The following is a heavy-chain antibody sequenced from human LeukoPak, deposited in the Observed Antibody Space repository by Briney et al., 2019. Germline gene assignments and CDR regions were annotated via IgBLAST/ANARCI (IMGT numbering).Heavy chain of an antibody. J-gene: IGHJ5*02. V-gene: IGHV4-59*12. CDR2: IYYSGST. D-gene: IGHD3-10*01. Sequence: PSETLSLTCTVSGGSISSYSWSWIRQPPGKGLELIGYIYYSGSTYYNPSLKSRVTISVDTSKNQFSLKLSSVTAADTAVYYCAREGRSPGGFDPWGQGTLVTVSS. CDR1: GGSISSYS. CDR3: AREGRSPGGFDP.